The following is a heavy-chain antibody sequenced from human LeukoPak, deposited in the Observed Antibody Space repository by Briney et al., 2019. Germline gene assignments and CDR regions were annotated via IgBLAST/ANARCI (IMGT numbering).Heavy chain of an antibody. V-gene: IGHV1-69*01. CDR1: GGTFSSYA. J-gene: IGHJ3*02. CDR3: ARDRLELRSDAFDI. D-gene: IGHD1-7*01. Sequence: ASVKVSCKASGGTFSSYAISWVRQAPGQGLEWMGGIIPIFGTANYAQKFQGRVTITADESTSTAYMELSSLRSEDTAVYYCARDRLELRSDAFDIWGQGTMVTVSS. CDR2: IIPIFGTA.